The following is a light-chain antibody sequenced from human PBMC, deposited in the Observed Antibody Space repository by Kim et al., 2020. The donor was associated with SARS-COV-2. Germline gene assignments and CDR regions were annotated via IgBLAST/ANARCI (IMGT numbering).Light chain of an antibody. CDR1: QTVSSDY. CDR2: DTS. J-gene: IGKJ1*01. Sequence: SPGEKATRPCRASQTVSSDYVVWYQQKPGQSPRLLIYDTSTRATGIPDRFSGRGSGTNFTLTIGRLEPEDSAIYYCQQYASLPRTYGQGTKVDIK. V-gene: IGKV3-20*01. CDR3: QQYASLPRT.